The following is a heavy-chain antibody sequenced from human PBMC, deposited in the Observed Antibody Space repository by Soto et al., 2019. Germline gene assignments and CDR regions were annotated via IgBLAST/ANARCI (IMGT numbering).Heavy chain of an antibody. V-gene: IGHV3-33*01. D-gene: IGHD2-2*01. CDR1: GFTFSSYG. CDR2: IWYDGSNK. J-gene: IGHJ4*02. Sequence: PGGSLRLSCAASGFTFSSYGMHWVRQAPGKGLEWVAVIWYDGSNKYYADSVKGRFTISRDNSKNTLYLQMNSLRAEDTAVYYCARCVYCSSTSRVVLLDYWGQGTLVTVSS. CDR3: ARCVYCSSTSRVVLLDY.